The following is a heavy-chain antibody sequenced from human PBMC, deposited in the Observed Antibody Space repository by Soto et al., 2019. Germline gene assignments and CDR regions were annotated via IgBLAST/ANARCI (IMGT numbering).Heavy chain of an antibody. D-gene: IGHD4-17*01. J-gene: IGHJ4*02. Sequence: SETLSLTCTVSVVSISSYYWSWIRQPPGKGLEWIGYIHYSGSTKYNPALKSRVSISVDTSKGQFSLKLSSVTAADTAVYYCARVGWTTVGYYFDYWGQGALVTVSS. CDR1: VVSISSYY. V-gene: IGHV4-59*01. CDR2: IHYSGST. CDR3: ARVGWTTVGYYFDY.